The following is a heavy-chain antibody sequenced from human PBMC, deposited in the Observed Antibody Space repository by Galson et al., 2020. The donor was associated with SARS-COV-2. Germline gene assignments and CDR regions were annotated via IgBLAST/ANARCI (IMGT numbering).Heavy chain of an antibody. Sequence: SETLSLTCAVYSGSFIDYYWTWIRQPPGKGLEWPGEINYSGSTNYNSSLKRRVTISIDTSKTQFSLKLSSVTAADKAVYYCARAGRERTGYFDYWGQGTLVTVSS. J-gene: IGHJ4*02. CDR1: SGSFIDYY. CDR3: ARAGRERTGYFDY. D-gene: IGHD1-26*01. CDR2: INYSGST. V-gene: IGHV4-34*01.